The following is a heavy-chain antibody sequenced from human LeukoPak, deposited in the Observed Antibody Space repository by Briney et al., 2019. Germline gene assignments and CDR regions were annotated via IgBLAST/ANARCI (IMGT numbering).Heavy chain of an antibody. CDR1: GGSFSGYY. V-gene: IGHV4-59*01. CDR2: IYYSGST. CDR3: GRDFYGGLYDYWYFDL. Sequence: SETLSLTCAVYGGSFSGYYWSWIRQPPGKGLEWIGYIYYSGSTNYNPSLKSRVTISVDTSKNQFSLKLSSLTAADTAVSSCGRDFYGGLYDYWYFDLWGRGTLVTVSS. D-gene: IGHD6-19*01. J-gene: IGHJ2*01.